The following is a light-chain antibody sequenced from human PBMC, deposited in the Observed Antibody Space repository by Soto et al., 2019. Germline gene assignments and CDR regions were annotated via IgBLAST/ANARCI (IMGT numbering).Light chain of an antibody. Sequence: QSALTQPASVSGSPGQSITISCTGTSNNLVSWYQQHPGKAPKFMIYEVTKRPSGVSNRFSGSKSGNTASLTISGLQAEDEADYYCCSYAGTTLVFGGGTQLTVL. J-gene: IGLJ2*01. CDR1: SNNL. V-gene: IGLV2-23*02. CDR3: CSYAGTTLV. CDR2: EVT.